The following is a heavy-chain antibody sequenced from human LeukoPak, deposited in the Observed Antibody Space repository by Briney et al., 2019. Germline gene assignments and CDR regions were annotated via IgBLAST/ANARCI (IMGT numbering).Heavy chain of an antibody. V-gene: IGHV3-21*01. CDR1: GFTFSSYS. Sequence: PGGSLRLSCAASGFTFSSYSMNWLRQAPGKGLEWVSSISSSSSYIYYAVSVKGRFTISRDNAKNSLYLQMNSLRAEDTAVYYCARERSAFDIWGPGKMVTVSS. CDR2: ISSSSSYI. J-gene: IGHJ3*02. CDR3: ARERSAFDI.